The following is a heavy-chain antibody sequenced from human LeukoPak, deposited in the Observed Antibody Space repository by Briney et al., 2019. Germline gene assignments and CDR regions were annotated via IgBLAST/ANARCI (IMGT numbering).Heavy chain of an antibody. V-gene: IGHV4-4*07. D-gene: IGHD5-24*01. J-gene: IGHJ4*02. CDR3: ARARPQFDY. Sequence: SETLSLTCTVSGDSISSTHWSWIRQPAGKGLEWIGRIYTNGGTDYNPSLKSRVTISRDTSKNQFSLQLTSVTAADTAVYYCARARPQFDYWGKGTLVTVSS. CDR2: IYTNGGT. CDR1: GDSISSTH.